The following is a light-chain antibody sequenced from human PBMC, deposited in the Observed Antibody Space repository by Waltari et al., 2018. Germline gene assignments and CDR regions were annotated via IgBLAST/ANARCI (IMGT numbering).Light chain of an antibody. Sequence: DILMTQSPATLSVSPGERATLSCRASQSVSSNLAWYQQKPGQAPRLLIYGASTRATGIPARFSGSGSGTEFTLTSSRLQSEDFAVDYCQQYNNWPTFGQGTKVEIE. CDR2: GAS. CDR1: QSVSSN. V-gene: IGKV3-15*01. CDR3: QQYNNWPT. J-gene: IGKJ1*01.